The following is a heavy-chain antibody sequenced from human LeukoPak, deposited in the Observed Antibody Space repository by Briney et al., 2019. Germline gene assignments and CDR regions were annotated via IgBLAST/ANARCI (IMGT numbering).Heavy chain of an antibody. CDR3: VNYGMDV. Sequence: GGSLRLSCAASGFTFSSYAMHWVRQAPGKGLEYVSAISSNGGSTYYANSVKGRFTISRDNSKNTLYLQMGSLRAEDMAVYYCVNYGMDVWGQGTTVTVSS. J-gene: IGHJ6*02. V-gene: IGHV3-64*01. CDR1: GFTFSSYA. CDR2: ISSNGGST.